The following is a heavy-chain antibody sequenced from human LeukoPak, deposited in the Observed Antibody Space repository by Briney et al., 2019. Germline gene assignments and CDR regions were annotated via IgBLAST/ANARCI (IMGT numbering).Heavy chain of an antibody. Sequence: ASVKVSCKASEYTFTSYYMHWVRQVPGQGLEWMGWINTNSGGTDYAQKFRGRVTMTGDTSISTAYMELSRLGSDDTAVYYCAREETSIVTRPWYWGQGTLVTVSS. CDR3: AREETSIVTRPWY. D-gene: IGHD6-6*01. CDR1: EYTFTSYY. CDR2: INTNSGGT. V-gene: IGHV1-2*02. J-gene: IGHJ4*02.